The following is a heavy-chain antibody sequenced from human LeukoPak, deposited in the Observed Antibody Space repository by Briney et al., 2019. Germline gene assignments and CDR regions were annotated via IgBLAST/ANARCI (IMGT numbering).Heavy chain of an antibody. CDR2: ISYDGSNK. CDR3: ANTQYDFWSGYYYYYGMDV. CDR1: GFTFSSYG. D-gene: IGHD3-3*01. J-gene: IGHJ6*02. Sequence: PGRSLRLSCAASGFTFSSYGMHWVRQAPGKGLEWVADISYDGSNKYYADSVKGRFTISRDNSQNTLYLQMNSLRAEDTAVYYCANTQYDFWSGYYYYYGMDVWGQGTTVTVSS. V-gene: IGHV3-30*18.